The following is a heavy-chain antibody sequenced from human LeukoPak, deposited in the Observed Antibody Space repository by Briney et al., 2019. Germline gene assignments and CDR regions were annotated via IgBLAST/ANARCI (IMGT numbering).Heavy chain of an antibody. D-gene: IGHD2-2*01. Sequence: PGASLRLSCTASGFTFSNYAMTWVRQAPGKGLEWVSGISGSGGSTYYADSVKGRFTISRDNSKNALYLQINSLRAEDTAVYYCAIRPDIVVVPAANFDYWGQGTLVTVSS. CDR3: AIRPDIVVVPAANFDY. V-gene: IGHV3-23*01. J-gene: IGHJ4*02. CDR1: GFTFSNYA. CDR2: ISGSGGST.